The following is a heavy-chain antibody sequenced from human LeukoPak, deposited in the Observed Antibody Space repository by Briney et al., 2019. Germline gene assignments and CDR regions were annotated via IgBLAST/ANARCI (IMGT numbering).Heavy chain of an antibody. CDR2: INTDGIST. J-gene: IGHJ3*02. Sequence: GGSLRLSCAASGFTFSSYWMHWVRQAPGKGLVWVSRINTDGISTSYADSVKGRFTISRDNAKNTLFLQMNSLRAEDTAVYYCARVSGGTNGFDIWGQGTMVTVSS. CDR1: GFTFSSYW. D-gene: IGHD3-10*01. CDR3: ARVSGGTNGFDI. V-gene: IGHV3-74*01.